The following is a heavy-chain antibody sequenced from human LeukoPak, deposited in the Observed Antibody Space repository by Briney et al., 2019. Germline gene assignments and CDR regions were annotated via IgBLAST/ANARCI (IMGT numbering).Heavy chain of an antibody. D-gene: IGHD6-19*01. V-gene: IGHV3-21*01. CDR1: GFTFSSYS. CDR2: ISTSSSYI. CDR3: AREGDSSGWLHYYYCYYMDV. J-gene: IGHJ6*03. Sequence: PGGSLRLSCAASGFTFSSYSMNWVRQAPGKGLEWVSSISTSSSYINYADSVKGRFTISRDNAKNSLYLQMNSLRAEDTAVYYCAREGDSSGWLHYYYCYYMDVWGKGTTVTISS.